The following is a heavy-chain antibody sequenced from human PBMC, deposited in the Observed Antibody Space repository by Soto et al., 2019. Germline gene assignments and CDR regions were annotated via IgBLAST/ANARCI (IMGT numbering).Heavy chain of an antibody. CDR3: ARGGGDYVDFDY. V-gene: IGHV1-69*02. D-gene: IGHD2-21*02. Sequence: QVQLVQSGAEVKKPGSSVKVSCKASGGTFSSYTISWVRQAPGQGLEWMGRIIPILGIANYAQKFQGRVTITADKSTSTAYMELSSLRSEDTAVYYCARGGGDYVDFDYWGQGTLVTVSS. J-gene: IGHJ4*02. CDR2: IIPILGIA. CDR1: GGTFSSYT.